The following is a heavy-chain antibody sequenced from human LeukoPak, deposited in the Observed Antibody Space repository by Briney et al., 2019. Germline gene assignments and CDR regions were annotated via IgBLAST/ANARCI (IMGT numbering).Heavy chain of an antibody. CDR1: GFTFSSYA. CDR2: ISGSGGST. D-gene: IGHD3-22*01. V-gene: IGHV3-23*01. J-gene: IGHJ4*02. Sequence: GGSLRLSCAASGFTFSSYAMSWVRQAPGKGLEWVSAISGSGGSTYYADSVKGRFTISRDNSKNTLYLQMNSLRAEDTAVYYCAKDHPPTYYYDSSGYYGLSYYFDYRGQGTLVTVCS. CDR3: AKDHPPTYYYDSSGYYGLSYYFDY.